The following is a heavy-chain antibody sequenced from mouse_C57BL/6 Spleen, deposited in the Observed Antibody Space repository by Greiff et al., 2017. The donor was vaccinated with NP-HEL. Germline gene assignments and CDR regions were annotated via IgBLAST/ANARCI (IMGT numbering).Heavy chain of an antibody. J-gene: IGHJ4*01. CDR2: IYPGSGST. V-gene: IGHV1-55*01. Sequence: QVQLQQFGAELVKPGASVKMSCKASGYTFTSYWITWVKQRPGQGLEWIGDIYPGSGSTNYNEKFKSKATLTVDTSSSTAYMQLSSLTSEDSAVYYCARLDYYGSSYGGGLAMDYWGQGTSVTVSS. CDR3: ARLDYYGSSYGGGLAMDY. D-gene: IGHD1-1*01. CDR1: GYTFTSYW.